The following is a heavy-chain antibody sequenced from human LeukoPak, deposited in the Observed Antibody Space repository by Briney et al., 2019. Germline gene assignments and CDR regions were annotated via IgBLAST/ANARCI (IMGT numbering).Heavy chain of an antibody. J-gene: IGHJ4*02. CDR1: GGSISDYY. Sequence: KPSETLSLTXSISGGSISDYYWNWIRQPPGKGVEWIGYIYYSGSTTYNPSLKSRVTMSVDTSKNQFSLRLSSVTAADTAVYYCARGSWCSYTNCMLRPFDYWGQGSLVTVSS. D-gene: IGHD2-2*01. CDR2: IYYSGST. V-gene: IGHV4-59*01. CDR3: ARGSWCSYTNCMLRPFDY.